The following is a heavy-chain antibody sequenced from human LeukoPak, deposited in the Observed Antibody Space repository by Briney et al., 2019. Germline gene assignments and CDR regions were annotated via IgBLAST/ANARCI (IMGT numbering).Heavy chain of an antibody. V-gene: IGHV4-39*07. J-gene: IGHJ6*03. CDR2: IYYSGST. Sequence: SETLSLTCTVSGGSISSSSYYWGWIRQPPGKGLEWIGSIYYSGSTNYNPSLKSRVTISVDTSKNQFSLKLSSVTAADTAVYYCARGGYRYYYYMDVWGKGTTVTVSS. CDR1: GGSISSSSYY. CDR3: ARGGYRYYYYMDV. D-gene: IGHD1-1*01.